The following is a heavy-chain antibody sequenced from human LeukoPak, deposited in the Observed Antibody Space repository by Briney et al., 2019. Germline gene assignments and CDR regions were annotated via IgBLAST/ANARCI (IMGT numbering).Heavy chain of an antibody. J-gene: IGHJ4*02. Sequence: GASLKISCKGSGYRFTSYWIGWVRQMPGKGLEWMGIIYPGDSDTRYSPSFQGQVTISADKSISTAYLQWSSLKASDTAMYYCARLPRAYYYGSGSFYYDYWGQGTLVTVSS. CDR2: IYPGDSDT. CDR3: ARLPRAYYYGSGSFYYDY. V-gene: IGHV5-51*01. CDR1: GYRFTSYW. D-gene: IGHD3-10*01.